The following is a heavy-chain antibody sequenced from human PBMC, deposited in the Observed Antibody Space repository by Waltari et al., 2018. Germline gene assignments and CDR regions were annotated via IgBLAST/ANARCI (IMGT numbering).Heavy chain of an antibody. J-gene: IGHJ4*02. V-gene: IGHV1-69*05. CDR1: GGTFSSYA. D-gene: IGHD3-3*01. CDR2: IIPSCGTA. CDR3: ASSYDFWSGYYGY. Sequence: QVQLVQSGAEVKKPGSSVKVSCKASGGTFSSYAISWVRQAHGQGLEWMGRIIPSCGTANYAQKFQGRVTITTDESTSTAYMELSSLRSEDTAVYYCASSYDFWSGYYGYWGQGTLVTVSS.